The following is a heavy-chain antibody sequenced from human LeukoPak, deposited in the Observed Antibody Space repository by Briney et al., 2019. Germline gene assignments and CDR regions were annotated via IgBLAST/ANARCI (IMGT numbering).Heavy chain of an antibody. CDR3: ARGYDSSGYYNGS. CDR2: IYSGGST. CDR1: GFTVSSNY. V-gene: IGHV3-53*01. J-gene: IGHJ4*02. D-gene: IGHD3-22*01. Sequence: PGGSLRLSCAASGFTVSSNYMSWARQAPGKGLEWVSVIYSGGSTYYADSVKGRFTISRDNPKNTLYLQMNSLRAEDTAVYYCARGYDSSGYYNGSWGQGTLVTVSS.